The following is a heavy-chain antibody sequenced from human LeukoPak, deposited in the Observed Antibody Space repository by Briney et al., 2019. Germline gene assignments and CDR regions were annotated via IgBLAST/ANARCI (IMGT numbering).Heavy chain of an antibody. D-gene: IGHD6-19*01. CDR2: IIPIFGTA. CDR1: GGTFSSYA. Sequence: GSSVKVSCKASGGTFSSYAISWVRQAPGQGLELMGRIIPIFGTANYAQKFQGRVTITTDESTSTAYMELSSLRSEDTAVYYCARDPFPGQWLVLGYFGYWGQGTLVTVSS. V-gene: IGHV1-69*05. CDR3: ARDPFPGQWLVLGYFGY. J-gene: IGHJ4*02.